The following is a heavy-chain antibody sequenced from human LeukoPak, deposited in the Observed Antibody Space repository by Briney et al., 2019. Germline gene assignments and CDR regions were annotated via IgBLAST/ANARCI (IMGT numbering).Heavy chain of an antibody. CDR3: ARGRRVTHFDY. Sequence: SETLSLTXAVYGGSFSGYYWSWIRQPPGKGLGWIGEINHSGSTNYNPSLTSRVTISVDTSKNQFSLKLSSVTAADTAVYYCARGRRVTHFDYWGQGTLVTVSS. CDR2: INHSGST. J-gene: IGHJ4*02. V-gene: IGHV4-34*01. CDR1: GGSFSGYY. D-gene: IGHD2-21*02.